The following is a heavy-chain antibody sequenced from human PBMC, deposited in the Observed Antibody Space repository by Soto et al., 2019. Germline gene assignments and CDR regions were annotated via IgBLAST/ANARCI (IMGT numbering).Heavy chain of an antibody. D-gene: IGHD1-1*01. CDR2: ISAHNGNT. V-gene: IGHV1-18*01. Sequence: QVHLVQSGAEVKKPGASVKVSCKGSGYAFTTYGITRVRQAPGQGLEWMGWISAHNGNTNYAQKLQGRVTVTRDTSTSTAYMVLRSLRSDDTAVYYCARGRYGDYWGQGALVTVSS. CDR3: ARGRYGDY. J-gene: IGHJ4*02. CDR1: GYAFTTYG.